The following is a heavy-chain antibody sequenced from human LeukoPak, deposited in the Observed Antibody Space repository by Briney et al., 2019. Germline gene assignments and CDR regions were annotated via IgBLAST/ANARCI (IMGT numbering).Heavy chain of an antibody. Sequence: GGSLRLSCAASGFTFSSYAMSWVRQAPGKGLVWVSRINSDGSSTNYADSVKGRFTISRDNAKNTLYLRMNSLRAEDTAVYYCARDQGNDDWFDPWGQGTLVIVSS. J-gene: IGHJ5*02. CDR3: ARDQGNDDWFDP. D-gene: IGHD1-1*01. V-gene: IGHV3-74*01. CDR2: INSDGSST. CDR1: GFTFSSYA.